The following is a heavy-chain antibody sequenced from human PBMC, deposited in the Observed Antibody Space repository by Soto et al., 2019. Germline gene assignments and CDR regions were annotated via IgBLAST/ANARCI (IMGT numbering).Heavy chain of an antibody. Sequence: GGSLRLSCAASGFTFSSYAMSWVRQAPGKGLEWVSAISGSGGSTYYADSVKGRFTISRDNSKNTLYLQMNSLRAEDTAVYYCAKVLDVLRFLEPFDYWGQGTLVTVSS. D-gene: IGHD3-3*01. V-gene: IGHV3-23*01. J-gene: IGHJ4*02. CDR1: GFTFSSYA. CDR3: AKVLDVLRFLEPFDY. CDR2: ISGSGGST.